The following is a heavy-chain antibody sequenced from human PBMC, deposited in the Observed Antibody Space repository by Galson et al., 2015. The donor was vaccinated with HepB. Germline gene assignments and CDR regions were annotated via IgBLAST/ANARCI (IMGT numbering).Heavy chain of an antibody. CDR1: GYTFTSYA. CDR3: ARGVYNSYYFDY. J-gene: IGHJ4*02. CDR2: INAGNGNT. D-gene: IGHD1-1*01. V-gene: IGHV1-3*01. Sequence: SVKASCKASGYTFTSYAMHWVRQAPGQRLEWMGWINAGNGNTKYSQKFQGRVTITRDTSASTAYMELNSLRSEDTAVYYCARGVYNSYYFDYWGQGTLVTVSS.